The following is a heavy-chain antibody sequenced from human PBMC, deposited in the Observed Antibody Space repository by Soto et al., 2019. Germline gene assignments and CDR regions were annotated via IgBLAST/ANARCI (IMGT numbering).Heavy chain of an antibody. CDR2: TYYRSKWDN. CDR1: GDSVSSNSAA. CDR3: ASERNKAMVNLADV. Sequence: SQTLSLTCAISGDSVSSNSAAWNWIRQSPSRGLEWLGKTYYRSKWDNDYAESVISRITISPYTCKNLFSLQLSSVTREITAVYFCASERNKAMVNLADVWGQGTTVTV. D-gene: IGHD5-18*01. J-gene: IGHJ6*02. V-gene: IGHV6-1*01.